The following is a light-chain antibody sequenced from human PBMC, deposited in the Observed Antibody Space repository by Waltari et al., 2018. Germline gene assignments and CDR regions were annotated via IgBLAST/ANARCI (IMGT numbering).Light chain of an antibody. CDR1: EDITNY. CDR2: EAS. Sequence: DIQMTQSPSSLSASVGDRVTITCQATEDITNYLNWYQQQPGKAPKLLIYEASNLETGVPSRFSGSGAGTDFPFAISSRQPEDVATDYCQQYHDLPTFVQVTRLEIK. J-gene: IGKJ5*01. CDR3: QQYHDLPT. V-gene: IGKV1-33*01.